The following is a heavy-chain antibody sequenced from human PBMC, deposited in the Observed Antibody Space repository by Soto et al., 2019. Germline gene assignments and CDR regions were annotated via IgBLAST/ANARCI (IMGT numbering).Heavy chain of an antibody. V-gene: IGHV3-21*04. D-gene: IGHD3-3*01. Sequence: PGGSLRLYCAASGFPFSDYCMRWVRHAPGKGLEWVSSISGSSGYIYYSDSVKGRFTISRDNAKNSVYLQLNNLTTEDTAVYFCARDKYYDFWTNPMDVPFYYGMDVWGQGTTVNGSS. J-gene: IGHJ6*02. CDR3: ARDKYYDFWTNPMDVPFYYGMDV. CDR1: GFPFSDYC. CDR2: ISGSSGYI.